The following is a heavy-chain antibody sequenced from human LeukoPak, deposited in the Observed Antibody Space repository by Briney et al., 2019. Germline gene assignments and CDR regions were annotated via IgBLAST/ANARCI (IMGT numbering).Heavy chain of an antibody. CDR1: GFTFSSYG. Sequence: GRSLRLSCAASGFTFSSYGMHWVRQAPGKGLEWVAVISYDGSNKYYADSVKGRFTISRDNSKNTLYLQMNSLRAEDTAVYYCAKDRTGTFNYWGQGTLVTVSS. CDR3: AKDRTGTFNY. CDR2: ISYDGSNK. D-gene: IGHD1-1*01. V-gene: IGHV3-30*18. J-gene: IGHJ4*02.